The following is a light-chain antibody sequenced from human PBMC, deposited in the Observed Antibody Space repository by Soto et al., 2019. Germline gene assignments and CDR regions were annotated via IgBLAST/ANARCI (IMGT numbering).Light chain of an antibody. CDR2: DAS. V-gene: IGKV3-11*01. CDR3: QQRSNWPPT. J-gene: IGKJ4*01. CDR1: QSVSSY. Sequence: EIVLTQSPATLSLSPGERATLSCRASQSVSSYLAWYQQKPGQAPRLLIYDASNRATGIPARFSGSGSGTDFTLNISSLKPEDFAVYYCQQRSNWPPTFGGGTKVEIK.